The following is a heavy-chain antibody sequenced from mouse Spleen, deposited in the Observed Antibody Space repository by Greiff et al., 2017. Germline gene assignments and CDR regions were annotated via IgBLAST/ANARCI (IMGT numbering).Heavy chain of an antibody. CDR2: IDPETGGT. CDR1: GYTFTDYE. V-gene: IGHV1-15*01. D-gene: IGHD1-1*01. CDR3: TRETTVVATSSFDY. Sequence: QVQLKQSGAELVRPGASVTLSCKASGYTFTDYEMHWVKQTPVHGLEWIGAIDPETGGTAYNQKFKGKAILTADKSSSTAYMELRSLTSEDSAVYYCTRETTVVATSSFDYWGQGTTLTVSS. J-gene: IGHJ2*01.